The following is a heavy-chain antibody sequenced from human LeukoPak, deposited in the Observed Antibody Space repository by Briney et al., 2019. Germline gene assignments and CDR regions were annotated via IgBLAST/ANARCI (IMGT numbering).Heavy chain of an antibody. Sequence: SETLSLTVTDSGGWISSYYWSWIRQHPGKGLEWIGYIYYSGSTNYNPSLKSRVTISVDTSKNQFSLKLSSVTAADTAVYYCARMRYSGYQFDYWGQGTLVTVSS. D-gene: IGHD5-12*01. CDR1: GGWISSYY. J-gene: IGHJ4*02. CDR3: ARMRYSGYQFDY. CDR2: IYYSGST. V-gene: IGHV4-59*01.